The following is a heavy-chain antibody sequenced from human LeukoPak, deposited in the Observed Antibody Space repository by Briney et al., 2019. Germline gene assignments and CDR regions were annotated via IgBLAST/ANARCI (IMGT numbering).Heavy chain of an antibody. J-gene: IGHJ6*02. CDR1: GFTFSSYA. CDR2: ISYDGSNK. Sequence: GSLRLSCAASGFTFSSYAMHWVRQAPGKGLEWVAVISYDGSNKYYADSVKGRFTISRDNSKNTLYLQMNSLRAEDTAVYYCARDPRDYSNYVHHQGKNYYYGMDVWGQGTTVTVSS. V-gene: IGHV3-30-3*01. CDR3: ARDPRDYSNYVHHQGKNYYYGMDV. D-gene: IGHD4-11*01.